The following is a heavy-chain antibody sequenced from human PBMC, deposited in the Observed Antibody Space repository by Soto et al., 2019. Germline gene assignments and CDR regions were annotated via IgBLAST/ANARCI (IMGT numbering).Heavy chain of an antibody. J-gene: IGHJ6*02. D-gene: IGHD3-10*01. CDR1: GYTFSNYA. V-gene: IGHV3-30-3*01. Sequence: QVQLVESGGGVVQPGRSLRLPCEASGYTFSNYAAHWVRQTPGKGLEWLAVVSFDGTNKYHADSVRGRFSISRDNSKNTLYLQMTSLRSEATGVYSCARAMSGIAPLYGIDVWGQGTTVAVSS. CDR3: ARAMSGIAPLYGIDV. CDR2: VSFDGTNK.